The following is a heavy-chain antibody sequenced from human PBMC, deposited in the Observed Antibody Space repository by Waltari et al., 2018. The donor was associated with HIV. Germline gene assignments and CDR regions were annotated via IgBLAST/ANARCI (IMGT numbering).Heavy chain of an antibody. J-gene: IGHJ4*02. D-gene: IGHD4-17*01. CDR3: ARDRRMVTTGY. V-gene: IGHV3-74*01. CDR2: ISGDGSST. CDR1: GFTFSNYW. Sequence: EVQLVESGGDLVQPGGSLRLSCEASGFTFSNYWMHWVRQAPGKGLVWVSRISGDGSSTTYADSVNGRFTISRDNAKNTLYLQMNSLRSEDTAVYYCARDRRMVTTGYWGQGTLVTVSS.